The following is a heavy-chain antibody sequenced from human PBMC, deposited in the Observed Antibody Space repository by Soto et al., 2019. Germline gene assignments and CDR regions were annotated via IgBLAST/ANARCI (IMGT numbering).Heavy chain of an antibody. D-gene: IGHD3-9*01. CDR2: ISSSGGTT. J-gene: IGHJ4*02. Sequence: GGSLRLSCAASGFTFSDYSMNWVRQAPGRGLEWVSAISSSGGTTHYADSVKGRFTISRDNSKNTLYLQMNSLRAEDTAVYYCAKSLRGSVLRYFDWPPPGRWGQGTLVTVSS. CDR1: GFTFSDYS. CDR3: AKSLRGSVLRYFDWPPPGR. V-gene: IGHV3-23*01.